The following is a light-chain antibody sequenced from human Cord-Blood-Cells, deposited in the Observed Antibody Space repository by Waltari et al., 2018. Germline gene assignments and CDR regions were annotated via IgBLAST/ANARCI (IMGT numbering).Light chain of an antibody. CDR2: EVN. V-gene: IGLV2-14*01. CDR3: SSYTSSSTQV. J-gene: IGLJ1*01. Sequence: QSALTPPASVSGSPGQSITIPCTGTSSDVGGYNYFYWYQQHPGKAPKLIIYEVNNRPSGVSNRFSGSKSGNTASLTISGLQAEDEADYYCSSYTSSSTQVFGTGTKVTVL. CDR1: SSDVGGYNY.